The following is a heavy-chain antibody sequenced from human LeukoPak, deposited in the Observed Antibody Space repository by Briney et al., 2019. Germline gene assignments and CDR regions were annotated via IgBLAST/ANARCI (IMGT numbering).Heavy chain of an antibody. CDR3: ARGGASKSTIFGVALRRRTNWFDP. V-gene: IGHV1-8*03. CDR2: VNPNSGNT. Sequence: GASVKVSCKTSGYTFTSYDINWVRQATGQGLEWMGWVNPNSGNTGYAQKFQGRVTITRNTSISTAYMELSSLRSEDTAVYYCARGGASKSTIFGVALRRRTNWFDPWGQGTLVTVSS. D-gene: IGHD3-3*01. J-gene: IGHJ5*02. CDR1: GYTFTSYD.